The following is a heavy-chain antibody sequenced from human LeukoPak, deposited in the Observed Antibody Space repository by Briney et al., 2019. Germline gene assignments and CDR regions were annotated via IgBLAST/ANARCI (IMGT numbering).Heavy chain of an antibody. J-gene: IGHJ6*02. CDR2: IYYSGST. D-gene: IGHD6-19*01. Sequence: SETLSLTCAVSGGSISSSSYYWGWIRQPPGKGLEWIGSIYYSGSTYYNPSLKSRVTISVDTSKNQFSLKLSSVTAADTAVYYCARVGWAVAGIYYYGMDVWGQGTTVTVSS. V-gene: IGHV4-39*07. CDR3: ARVGWAVAGIYYYGMDV. CDR1: GGSISSSSYY.